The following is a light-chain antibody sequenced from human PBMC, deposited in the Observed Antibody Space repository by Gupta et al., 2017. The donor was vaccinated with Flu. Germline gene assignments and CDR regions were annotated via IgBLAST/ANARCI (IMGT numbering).Light chain of an antibody. CDR2: KDS. J-gene: IGKJ1*01. CDR1: QDRGDRYGNNY. Sequence: DTFGKSASIYCTSTQDRGDRYGNNYLNWFQQRPGQAPRRLIYKDSNRDCGVPDRFRGSGLGTDFTLQISSEEDEDVGIYFCRQGEHCLWAFGQGTKVEIK. CDR3: RQGEHCLWA. V-gene: IGKV2-30*01.